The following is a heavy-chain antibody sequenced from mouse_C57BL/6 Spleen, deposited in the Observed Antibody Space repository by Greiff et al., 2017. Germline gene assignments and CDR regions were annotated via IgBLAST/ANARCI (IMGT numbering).Heavy chain of an antibody. CDR1: GYAFTNYL. V-gene: IGHV1-54*01. J-gene: IGHJ1*03. Sequence: QVQLQQSGAELVRPGTSVKVTCKASGYAFTNYLIEWVKQRPGQGLEWIGVINPGSGGTNYNEKFKGKATLTADKSSSTAYMQLSSLTSEDSAVYFCARRNYGSSYGGYFDVWGTGTTVTVSS. CDR2: INPGSGGT. CDR3: ARRNYGSSYGGYFDV. D-gene: IGHD1-1*01.